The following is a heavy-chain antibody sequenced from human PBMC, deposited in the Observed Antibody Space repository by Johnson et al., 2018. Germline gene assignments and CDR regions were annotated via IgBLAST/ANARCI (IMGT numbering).Heavy chain of an antibody. CDR3: ATAGAYHDVFRRRPTSYKWFDT. Sequence: QVQLVESGAEVKKPGASVKVSCKASGYTFTSTEINWVRQANGQGLEWMGWMNPNSGKTDYAQQFQGRVTITRDTSVSTAYMELGSLTFEDTAVYYCATAGAYHDVFRRRPTSYKWFDTWGQGTLVTVSS. J-gene: IGHJ5*02. CDR2: MNPNSGKT. CDR1: GYTFTSTE. D-gene: IGHD3-9*01. V-gene: IGHV1-8*01.